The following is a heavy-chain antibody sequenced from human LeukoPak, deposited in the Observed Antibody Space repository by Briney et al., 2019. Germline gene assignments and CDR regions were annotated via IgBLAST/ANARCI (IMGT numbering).Heavy chain of an antibody. D-gene: IGHD5-12*01. Sequence: GAPLQISCRAAGSTFATYWIGWVRQLPGKGLEGLGFIYPGDCHTTDSPSFQGQVTMSVDKSISTAFLRWNSLKASDSAMYYCARRRYSFGQTDYFDFWGQGTLVTVSS. CDR1: GSTFATYW. V-gene: IGHV5-51*01. CDR2: IYPGDCHT. J-gene: IGHJ4*02. CDR3: ARRRYSFGQTDYFDF.